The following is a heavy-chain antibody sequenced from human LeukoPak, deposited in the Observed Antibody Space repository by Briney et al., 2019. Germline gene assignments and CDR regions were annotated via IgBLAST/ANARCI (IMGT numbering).Heavy chain of an antibody. V-gene: IGHV3-23*01. CDR3: AKGRVGATTAFDY. Sequence: GGSLRLSCAASGFTFSSYSMNWVRQAPGKGLEWVSAISGSGGSTYYADSVKGRFTISRDNSKNTLYLQMNSLRAEDTAVYYCAKGRVGATTAFDYWGQGTLVTVSS. D-gene: IGHD1-26*01. CDR2: ISGSGGST. CDR1: GFTFSSYS. J-gene: IGHJ4*02.